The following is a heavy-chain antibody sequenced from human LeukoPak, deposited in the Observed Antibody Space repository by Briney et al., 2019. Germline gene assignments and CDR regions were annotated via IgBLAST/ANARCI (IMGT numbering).Heavy chain of an antibody. CDR1: GFTLSDYW. CDR2: INRDGSIT. J-gene: IGHJ4*02. D-gene: IGHD6-19*01. CDR3: ARESESSGWYDY. V-gene: IGHV3-74*01. Sequence: GGSLRLSCAASGFTLSDYWMHWVRQAPGEGLVWVSRINRDGSITNYADTVKGRFTISRDNSKNSLYLQMNSLRSDDTALYYCARESESSGWYDYWGQGTLVTVSS.